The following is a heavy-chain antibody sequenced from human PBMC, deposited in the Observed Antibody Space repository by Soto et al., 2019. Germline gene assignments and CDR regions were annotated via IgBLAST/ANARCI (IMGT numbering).Heavy chain of an antibody. V-gene: IGHV4-39*07. J-gene: IGHJ4*02. CDR2: IYYSGGT. Sequence: SETLSLTCTVSGGSISSSSYYWGWIRQPPGKGLEWIGSIYYSGGTYYNPALKSRVTISVDTTKNQFSLKLSSVTEADTAVYYCATQLRENTDWGLNRGVRYFDYWGQGTLVTVSS. D-gene: IGHD7-27*01. CDR1: GGSISSSSYY. CDR3: ATQLRENTDWGLNRGVRYFDY.